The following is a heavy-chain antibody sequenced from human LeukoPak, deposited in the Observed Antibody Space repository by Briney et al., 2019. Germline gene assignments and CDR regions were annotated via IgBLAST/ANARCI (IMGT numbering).Heavy chain of an antibody. V-gene: IGHV1-2*02. D-gene: IGHD4-23*01. CDR2: INPNDGVT. CDR1: GYTFTDYY. Sequence: ASVKVSCKASGYTFTDYYIHWMRQAPRQGLEWMGWINPNDGVTNYAQKFQGRVIMTRETSISTAYMELSSLKSDDTAVYYCATYYGGNSGAFDIWGQGTMVTVST. CDR3: ATYYGGNSGAFDI. J-gene: IGHJ3*02.